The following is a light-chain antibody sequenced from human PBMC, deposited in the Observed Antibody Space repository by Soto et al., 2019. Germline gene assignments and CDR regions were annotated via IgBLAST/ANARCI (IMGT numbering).Light chain of an antibody. CDR1: SSNIGSNT. CDR3: AAWDDSLNGFV. CDR2: SNK. J-gene: IGLJ1*01. V-gene: IGLV1-44*01. Sequence: QSVLTQPPSASGTPGQRVTISCSGGSSNIGSNTVNWYQQLPGTAPKLLIYSNKQRPSGVPDRFSVSKSGTSASLAISGLQSEDEADYYCAAWDDSLNGFVFGSGTKVTVL.